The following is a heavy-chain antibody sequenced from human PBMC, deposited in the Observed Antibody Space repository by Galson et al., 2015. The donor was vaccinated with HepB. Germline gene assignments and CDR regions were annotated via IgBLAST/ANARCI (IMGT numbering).Heavy chain of an antibody. CDR3: AKGLEWLRSRYCSGGSCYSGYFDY. CDR2: ISGSGGST. J-gene: IGHJ4*02. Sequence: SLRLSCAASGFTFSSYAMSWVRQAPGKGLEWVSAISGSGGSTYYADSVKGRFTISRDNSKNTLYLQMNSLRAEDTAVYYCAKGLEWLRSRYCSGGSCYSGYFDYWGQGTLVTVSS. D-gene: IGHD2-15*01. CDR1: GFTFSSYA. V-gene: IGHV3-23*01.